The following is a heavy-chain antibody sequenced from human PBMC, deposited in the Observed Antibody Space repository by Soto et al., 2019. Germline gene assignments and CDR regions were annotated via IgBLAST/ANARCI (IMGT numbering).Heavy chain of an antibody. V-gene: IGHV3-33*01. CDR2: IWYDGSNK. Sequence: QVQLVESGGGVVQPGKSLRLSCAASGFTFSTYGMHWVRQAPGKGLEWVAVIWYDGSNKYHGDALKGRFTISRDNSKNTLYLQINNLRAEDTAVYYCGSDGALADTAVFVSWGQGTLVTVSS. D-gene: IGHD5-18*01. CDR3: GSDGALADTAVFVS. CDR1: GFTFSTYG. J-gene: IGHJ4*02.